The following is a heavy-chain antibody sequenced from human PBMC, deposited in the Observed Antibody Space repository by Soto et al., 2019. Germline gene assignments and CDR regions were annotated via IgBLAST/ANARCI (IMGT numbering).Heavy chain of an antibody. CDR1: GLRFSSSI. CDR2: ISGSGSYI. J-gene: IGHJ6*04. V-gene: IGHV3-21*06. D-gene: IGHD3-16*02. Sequence: GSTIRSCLSFGLRFSSSIMHWFEPGQLRGLEWVSSISGSGSYIYYADALKDRVTISRDNAQNALYMQMNSLTAEDTAIYYCASGIYYDAVWGTYRARHIDVCG. CDR3: ASGIYYDAVWGTYRARHIDV.